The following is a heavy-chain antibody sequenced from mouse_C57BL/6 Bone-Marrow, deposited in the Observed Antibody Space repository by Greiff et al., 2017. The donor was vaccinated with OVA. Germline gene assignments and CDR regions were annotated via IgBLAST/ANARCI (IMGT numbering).Heavy chain of an antibody. CDR3: AREEGMITSWFAY. V-gene: IGHV5-12*01. CDR1: GFTFSDYY. CDR2: ISNGGGST. D-gene: IGHD2-4*01. J-gene: IGHJ3*01. Sequence: EVKLVESGGGLVQPGGSLKLSCAASGFTFSDYYMYWVRQTPEKRLEWVAYISNGGGSTYYPDTVKGRFTISRDNAKNNLYLQMSHLKSEDTAMYHCAREEGMITSWFAYWGQGTLVTVSA.